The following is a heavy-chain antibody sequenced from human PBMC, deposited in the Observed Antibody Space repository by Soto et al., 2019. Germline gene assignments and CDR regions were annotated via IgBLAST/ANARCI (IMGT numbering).Heavy chain of an antibody. CDR3: ARSVGAKS. J-gene: IGHJ5*02. CDR2: ISGSGGTT. D-gene: IGHD1-26*01. Sequence: PGWSMRLFSGASGFTVSNYAMNWVRQAPGKGLEWVSSISGSGGTTHSADSVKGRFTISRDNSNNTLFLQMNSLRAEDTAVYFCARSVGAKSWGQGTLVTVYS. V-gene: IGHV3-23*01. CDR1: GFTVSNYA.